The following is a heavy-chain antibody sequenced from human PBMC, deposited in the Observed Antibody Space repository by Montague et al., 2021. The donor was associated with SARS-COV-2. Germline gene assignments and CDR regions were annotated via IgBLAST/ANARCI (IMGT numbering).Heavy chain of an antibody. Sequence: SETLSLTCTVSGGSISSYYWNWIRQSPGKGLEWIGYINYSGSANYNPSLKSRVTMSVDTSKNQFSLKLTSVTAADTAVYYCARTFWGSWFGESWFGPWGQGTLVTVSS. CDR1: GGSISSYY. CDR2: INYSGSA. D-gene: IGHD3-10*01. CDR3: ARTFWGSWFGESWFGP. V-gene: IGHV4-59*12. J-gene: IGHJ5*02.